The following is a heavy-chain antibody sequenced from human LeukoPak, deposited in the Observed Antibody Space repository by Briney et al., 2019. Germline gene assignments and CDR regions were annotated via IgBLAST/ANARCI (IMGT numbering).Heavy chain of an antibody. CDR3: ARRGWAAAGTN. V-gene: IGHV5-51*03. CDR2: IYPGDSDT. J-gene: IGHJ4*02. CDR1: GYSFTSYW. Sequence: GESLKISCKGSGYSFTSYWIGWVRQMPGKGLEWMGIIYPGDSDTRYSPSFQGQVTISADQTIRTAYLQWSSLKAADTAMYYWARRGWAAAGTNWGQGTLVTVSS. D-gene: IGHD6-13*01.